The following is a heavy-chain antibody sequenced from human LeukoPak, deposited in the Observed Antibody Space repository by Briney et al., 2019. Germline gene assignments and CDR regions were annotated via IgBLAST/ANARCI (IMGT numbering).Heavy chain of an antibody. Sequence: GGSLRLSCAASGFTFSSSWMSWVRQAPGKGLEWVANIKEDGSAKFYADSVEGRFSISRDNAENSLYLQMNSLRAEDTAVYYCAKLGADSDYYYYYYMDVWGKGTTVTVSS. CDR1: GFTFSSSW. CDR3: AKLGADSDYYYYYYMDV. CDR2: IKEDGSAK. V-gene: IGHV3-7*01. J-gene: IGHJ6*03. D-gene: IGHD3-16*01.